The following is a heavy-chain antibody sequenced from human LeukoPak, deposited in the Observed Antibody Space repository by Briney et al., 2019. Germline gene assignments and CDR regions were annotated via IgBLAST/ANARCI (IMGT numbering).Heavy chain of an antibody. CDR2: ISGSGGST. D-gene: IGHD3-3*01. J-gene: IGHJ1*01. Sequence: AGGSLRLSCAASGFTFSSSAMSWVRQVPRKGLEWVSAISGSGGSTYYADSVKGRFTISRDNSKNTLYLQMNSLRAEDTAVYYCAKETSSTITIFGVVTSEYFQHWGQGTLVTVSS. V-gene: IGHV3-23*01. CDR3: AKETSSTITIFGVVTSEYFQH. CDR1: GFTFSSSA.